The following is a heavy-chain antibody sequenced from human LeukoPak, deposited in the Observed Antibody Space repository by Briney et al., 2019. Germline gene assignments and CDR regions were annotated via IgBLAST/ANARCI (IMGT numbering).Heavy chain of an antibody. CDR3: ARDRHSGSYVRAFDI. J-gene: IGHJ3*02. D-gene: IGHD1-26*01. CDR1: GFTFSSYE. V-gene: IGHV3-48*03. Sequence: GGSLRLSCAASGFTFSSYEMNWVRQAPGKGLEWVSYISSSGSTIYYADSVKGRFTISRDNAKNSLYLQMNSLRAEDTAVYYCARDRHSGSYVRAFDIWGQGTMVTVSS. CDR2: ISSSGSTI.